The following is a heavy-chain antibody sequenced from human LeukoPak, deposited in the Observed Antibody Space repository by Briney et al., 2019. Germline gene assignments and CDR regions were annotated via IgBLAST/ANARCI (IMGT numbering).Heavy chain of an antibody. CDR2: ISAYDGDT. J-gene: IGHJ4*02. V-gene: IGHV1-18*01. CDR3: ARAGSSSVGYYFDY. D-gene: IGHD6-6*01. CDR1: GYTFITYG. Sequence: ASVKVSCKASGYTFITYGISWVRQAPGQGLEWMGWISAYDGDTDYAQKVQGRVTMTTDTSTSTAYMELSSLRSEDTAVYYCARAGSSSVGYYFDYWGQGTLVTVSS.